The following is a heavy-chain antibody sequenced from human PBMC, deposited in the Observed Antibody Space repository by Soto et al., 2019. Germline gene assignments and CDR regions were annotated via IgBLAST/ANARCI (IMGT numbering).Heavy chain of an antibody. D-gene: IGHD3-10*01. Sequence: QVQVVQPGVEVRRPGSSVKVSCKASGDTFKNCVISWVRQAPGQGIEWMGGIIPLFGTTDFAQRFQGRLTITTDESTTTAYMELSRLRSEDTSTYYCAAELGFGKLSVVWGQGTTVIVSS. CDR3: AAELGFGKLSVV. CDR2: IIPLFGTT. V-gene: IGHV1-69*01. J-gene: IGHJ6*02. CDR1: GDTFKNCV.